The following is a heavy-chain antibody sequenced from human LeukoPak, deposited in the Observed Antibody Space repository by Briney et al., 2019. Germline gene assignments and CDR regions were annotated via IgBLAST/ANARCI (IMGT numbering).Heavy chain of an antibody. CDR2: IGASDGYT. V-gene: IGHV3-23*01. J-gene: IGHJ4*01. D-gene: IGHD2-15*01. CDR1: GFSLSTFA. CDR3: ARAPVVSCRGAFCHPLDY. Sequence: GGSLRLSCVASGFSLSTFAMSWVRQSPEKGLEWVSAIGASDGYTYHADSVKGRFTMSRDISRNTVYLQMNSLRVDDTAVYFCARAPVVSCRGAFCHPLDYWGHGILITVSS.